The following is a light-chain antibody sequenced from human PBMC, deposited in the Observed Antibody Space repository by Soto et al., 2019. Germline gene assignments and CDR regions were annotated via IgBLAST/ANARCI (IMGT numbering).Light chain of an antibody. J-gene: IGLJ2*01. CDR1: SSDVGVYNY. CDR3: CSFADSYTLV. V-gene: IGLV2-11*01. CDR2: DVS. Sequence: QSVLTQPRSVSGSPGQSVSISCTGTSSDVGVYNYVSWYQQHPGKAPKLMIYDVSKRPSGVPDRFSGSKSGNTASLTISGLQAEDEADYYCCSFADSYTLVFGGGTKVTVL.